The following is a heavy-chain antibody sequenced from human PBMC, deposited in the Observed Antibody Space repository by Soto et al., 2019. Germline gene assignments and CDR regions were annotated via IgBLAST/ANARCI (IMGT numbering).Heavy chain of an antibody. CDR1: GFTFSSYW. CDR2: INSDGSST. J-gene: IGHJ4*02. D-gene: IGHD1-26*01. V-gene: IGHV3-74*01. Sequence: GGSLRLSCAASGFTFSSYWMHWVRQAPGKGLVWVSRINSDGSSTRYADSVKGRFTISRDNAKNTLYLQMNSLRAEDTAVYYCARVTRYSGSYFDYWGQGTLVTVSS. CDR3: ARVTRYSGSYFDY.